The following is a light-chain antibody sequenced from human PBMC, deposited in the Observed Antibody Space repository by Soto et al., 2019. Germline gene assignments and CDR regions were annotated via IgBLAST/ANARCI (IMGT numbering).Light chain of an antibody. CDR1: QSISSW. J-gene: IGKJ1*01. V-gene: IGKV1-5*01. CDR2: DAY. CDR3: QQYNIDWT. Sequence: DIQMTQSPSTLSASVGDRVTITCRASQSISSWLAWYQQKPWKAPKLLIYDAYSLESGVPSRFSGSGYGTECTLTISSLQPDYFATYYCQQYNIDWTFGQGTKVEIK.